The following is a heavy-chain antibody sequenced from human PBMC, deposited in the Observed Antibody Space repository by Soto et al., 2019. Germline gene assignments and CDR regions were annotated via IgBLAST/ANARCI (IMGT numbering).Heavy chain of an antibody. CDR3: ARGVAARPHYYYGMDV. Sequence: GGSLRLSCAASGFTFSDYYMSWIRQAPGKGLEWVAVIWYDGSNKYYADSVKGRFTISRDNSKNTLYLQMNSLRAEDTAVYYCARGVAARPHYYYGMDVWGQGTTVTVSS. D-gene: IGHD6-6*01. J-gene: IGHJ6*02. CDR2: IWYDGSNK. CDR1: GFTFSDYY. V-gene: IGHV3-33*08.